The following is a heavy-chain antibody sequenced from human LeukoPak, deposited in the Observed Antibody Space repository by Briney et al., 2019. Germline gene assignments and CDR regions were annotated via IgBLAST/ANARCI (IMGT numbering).Heavy chain of an antibody. J-gene: IGHJ5*02. CDR3: ASSIVGATTGWFDP. V-gene: IGHV1-2*02. CDR1: GYTFTGYY. CDR2: INPNSGGT. D-gene: IGHD1-26*01. Sequence: ASVTVSCKASGYTFTGYYMHWVRQAPGQGLEWMGWINPNSGGTNYAQKIQGRVTITRDTSISTAYMELSRLRSDDTAVYYCASSIVGATTGWFDPWGQGTLVTVSS.